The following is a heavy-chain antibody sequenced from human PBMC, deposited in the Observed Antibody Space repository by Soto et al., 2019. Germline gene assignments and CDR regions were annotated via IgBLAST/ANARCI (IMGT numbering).Heavy chain of an antibody. J-gene: IGHJ4*02. D-gene: IGHD5-18*01. CDR2: ISYDGSNK. Sequence: QVQLVESGGGVVQPGRSLRLPCAASGFTFSSYGMHWVRQAPGKGLEWVAVISYDGSNKYYADSVKGRFTISRDNSKNTLFLQMNSLRAEDTAVYYCAKSATVNSYGSDWGQGTLVTVSS. CDR3: AKSATVNSYGSD. V-gene: IGHV3-30*18. CDR1: GFTFSSYG.